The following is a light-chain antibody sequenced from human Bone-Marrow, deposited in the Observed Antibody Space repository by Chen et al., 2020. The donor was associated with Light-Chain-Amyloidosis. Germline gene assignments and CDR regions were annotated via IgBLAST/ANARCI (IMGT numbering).Light chain of an antibody. CDR2: EVT. V-gene: IGLV2-14*01. Sequence: QSALTQPASVSGSPRPSITIPCPGTSSDVGGDNHVSWYQQHPDKAPKLMIYEVTNRPSWVPDRFSGSKSDNTASLTISGLQTEDEADYFCSSYTITNTLVFGSGTRVTVL. J-gene: IGLJ1*01. CDR1: SSDVGGDNH. CDR3: SSYTITNTLV.